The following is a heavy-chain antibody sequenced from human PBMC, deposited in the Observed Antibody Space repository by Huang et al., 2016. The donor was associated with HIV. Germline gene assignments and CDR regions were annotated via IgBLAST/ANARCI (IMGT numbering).Heavy chain of an antibody. CDR2: IRKDESEK. J-gene: IGHJ4*02. D-gene: IGHD7-27*01. Sequence: EVQLVESGGGLVQPGGSLGLSCAASVFTFRAFWMSWVRHAPGKGLEWVANIRKDESEKYYVDSVKGRFTISRDNAKNSLYLQMNSLRAEDTAVYYCATGLGSFDYWGQGSLVTVSS. CDR1: VFTFRAFW. V-gene: IGHV3-7*01. CDR3: ATGLGSFDY.